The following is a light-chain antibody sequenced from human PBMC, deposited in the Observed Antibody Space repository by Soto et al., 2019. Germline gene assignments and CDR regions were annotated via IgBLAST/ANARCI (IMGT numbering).Light chain of an antibody. V-gene: IGKV1-39*01. J-gene: IGKJ5*01. CDR1: RSISSY. CDR3: QQSYSTPPT. CDR2: AAS. Sequence: DIQMTQSPSSLSASVGDRVTITCRASRSISSYLNWYQQKPGKAPKRLIYAASSLQSGVPSRFSGSGSGTDFTLTISSLQPEDFATYYCQQSYSTPPTFGQGTRLEI.